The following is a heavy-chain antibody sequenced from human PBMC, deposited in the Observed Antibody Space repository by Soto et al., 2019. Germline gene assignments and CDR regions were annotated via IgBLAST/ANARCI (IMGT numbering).Heavy chain of an antibody. D-gene: IGHD1-26*01. V-gene: IGHV3-30*18. CDR2: ISYDGSNK. CDR1: GFTFISYG. CDR3: AKDEVGASS. J-gene: IGHJ5*02. Sequence: GGSLRLSCAASGFTFISYGMHWVRQAPGKGLEWVAVISYDGSNKYYADSVKGRFTISRDNSKNTLYLQMNSLRAEDTAVYYCAKDEVGASSWGQGTLVTVSS.